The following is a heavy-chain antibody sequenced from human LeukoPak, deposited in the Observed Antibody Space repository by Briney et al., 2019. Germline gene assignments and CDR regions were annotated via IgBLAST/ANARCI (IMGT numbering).Heavy chain of an antibody. D-gene: IGHD3-9*01. CDR2: IIPIFGTA. J-gene: IGHJ6*04. Sequence: SVKVSRKASGGTFSSYAISWVRQAPGQGLEWMGGIIPIFGTANYAQKFQGRVTITADKSTSTAYMELSSLRSEDTAVYYCARAHLRYFDPIYGMDVWGKGTTVTVSS. CDR3: ARAHLRYFDPIYGMDV. CDR1: GGTFSSYA. V-gene: IGHV1-69*06.